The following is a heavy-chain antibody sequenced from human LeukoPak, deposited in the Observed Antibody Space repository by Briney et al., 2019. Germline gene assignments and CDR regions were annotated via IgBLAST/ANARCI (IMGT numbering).Heavy chain of an antibody. J-gene: IGHJ4*02. CDR2: FDPEDGET. D-gene: IGHD1-1*01. CDR3: ATYQYIWKYFDY. V-gene: IGHV1-24*01. Sequence: ASVKVSCKVSGYSLSELSMHWVRQAPGKGLEWLGGFDPEDGETIYAQKFQGRVILTEDTYTDTTYMELRSLRSEDTAVYYCATYQYIWKYFDYWGQGTLLTVPS. CDR1: GYSLSELS.